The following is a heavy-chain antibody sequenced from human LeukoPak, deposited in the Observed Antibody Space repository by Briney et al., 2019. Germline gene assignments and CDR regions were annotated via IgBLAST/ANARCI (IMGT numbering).Heavy chain of an antibody. Sequence: GGSPRLSCAASGFTFDDYGMSWVRQAPGKGLEWVSGINWYGGSTGYADSVRGRFTISRDNAKNSLYLQMNSLRAEDTALYYCARVPVVVVIGKEVNYYYYMDVWGKGTTVTVSS. J-gene: IGHJ6*03. D-gene: IGHD3-22*01. V-gene: IGHV3-20*04. CDR1: GFTFDDYG. CDR2: INWYGGST. CDR3: ARVPVVVVIGKEVNYYYYMDV.